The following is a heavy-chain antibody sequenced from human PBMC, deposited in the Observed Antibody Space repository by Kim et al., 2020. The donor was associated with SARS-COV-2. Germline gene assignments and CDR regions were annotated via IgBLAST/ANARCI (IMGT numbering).Heavy chain of an antibody. V-gene: IGHV4-34*01. Sequence: SETLSLTCAVYGGSFSGYYWSWIRQPPGKGLEWIGEINHSGSTNYNPSLKSRVTISVDTSKNQFSLKLSSVTAADTAVYYCARGGERGIVVVPAARYYFDYWGQGTLVTVSS. CDR3: ARGGERGIVVVPAARYYFDY. CDR2: INHSGST. D-gene: IGHD2-2*01. CDR1: GGSFSGYY. J-gene: IGHJ4*02.